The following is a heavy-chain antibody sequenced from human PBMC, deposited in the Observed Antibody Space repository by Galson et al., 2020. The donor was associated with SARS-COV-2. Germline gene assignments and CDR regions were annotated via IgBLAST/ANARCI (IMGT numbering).Heavy chain of an antibody. J-gene: IGHJ4*02. CDR3: ARELPGDDRFWRGALGY. Sequence: QLGESLKISCAATGFTFSDYAMHWVRQAPGKGLEWVAVISSDGSSKYYADSVKGRFTISRDNSKDTLYLQMHSLRTDETAVFYCARELPGDDRFWRGALGYWGQGTLVTVSS. V-gene: IGHV3-30*04. CDR2: ISSDGSSK. CDR1: GFTFSDYA. D-gene: IGHD3-3*01.